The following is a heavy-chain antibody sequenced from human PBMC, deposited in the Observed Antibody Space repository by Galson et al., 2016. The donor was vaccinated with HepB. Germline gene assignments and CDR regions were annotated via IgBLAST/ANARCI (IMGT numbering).Heavy chain of an antibody. CDR1: GFRFSDYH. CDR3: ARPYTYYFGSGSYFDVLHYGMDA. V-gene: IGHV3-48*01. D-gene: IGHD3-10*01. CDR2: ISASIGTI. J-gene: IGHJ6*02. Sequence: SLRLSCAASGFRFSDYHMNWARQAPGRGLEWVAYISASIGTIYYAYSVKGRFTIPRDNANNSLSLQMNSLRAEDTAFYYCARPYTYYFGSGSYFDVLHYGMDAWGQGTTVTVSS.